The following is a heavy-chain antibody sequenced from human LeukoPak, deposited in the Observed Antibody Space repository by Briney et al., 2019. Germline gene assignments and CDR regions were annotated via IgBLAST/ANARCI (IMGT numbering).Heavy chain of an antibody. D-gene: IGHD3-22*01. CDR2: INWDGGAY. J-gene: IGHJ4*02. Sequence: GGSLRLSCTDSGTTFDDYGMTWVRQAQGKGLEWVSGINWDGGAYNYAASVKGRFTISRDNAKNSLYLEMNSLRVEDTAVYFCARDLSSSWYSLAYWGQGILVIVSS. CDR3: ARDLSSSWYSLAY. V-gene: IGHV3-20*04. CDR1: GTTFDDYG.